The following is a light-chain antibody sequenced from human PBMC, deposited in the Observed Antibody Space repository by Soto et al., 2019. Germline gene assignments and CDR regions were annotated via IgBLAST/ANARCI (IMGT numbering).Light chain of an antibody. CDR3: QQYDNVPLT. Sequence: DIQMTQSPSSLSASVGDRVTITCQASQDITNDLNWYQQKPGKAPKVLIYEASNLKTGVPSRFSGSGSGTDFTFTISSLLPEDIATYFCQQYDNVPLTFGGGTKVEIK. V-gene: IGKV1-33*01. CDR1: QDITND. CDR2: EAS. J-gene: IGKJ4*01.